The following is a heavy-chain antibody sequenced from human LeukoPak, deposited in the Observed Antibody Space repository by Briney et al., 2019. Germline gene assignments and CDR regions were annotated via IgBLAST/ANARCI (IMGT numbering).Heavy chain of an antibody. J-gene: IGHJ4*02. D-gene: IGHD3-16*01. V-gene: IGHV3-20*01. Sequence: PGGSLRLSCAASGFTFDDYGMSWVRQAPGKGLEWVSGLNRNGDITGYADSVKGRFIISRDNAKNSLYLQMNSLRAEDTALYHCARKGVGGELGGFVYWGQGTLVTVSS. CDR1: GFTFDDYG. CDR2: LNRNGDIT. CDR3: ARKGVGGELGGFVY.